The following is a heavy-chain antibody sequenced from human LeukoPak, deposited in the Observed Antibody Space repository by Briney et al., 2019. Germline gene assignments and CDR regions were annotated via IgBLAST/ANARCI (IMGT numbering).Heavy chain of an antibody. CDR3: ARKAGGVLYYSYSTYMDV. J-gene: IGHJ6*03. CDR2: INPNSGGT. V-gene: IGHV1-2*02. D-gene: IGHD4/OR15-4a*01. CDR1: GFTFTGYY. Sequence: ASLKLSCTASGFTFTGYYMHWVRQAPGQGLEWMGWINPNSGGTYYAESLQGRVTMTRDTSISTAYMQLSSLRSDDTAVYYCARKAGGVLYYSYSTYMDVWGKGTTVTVSS.